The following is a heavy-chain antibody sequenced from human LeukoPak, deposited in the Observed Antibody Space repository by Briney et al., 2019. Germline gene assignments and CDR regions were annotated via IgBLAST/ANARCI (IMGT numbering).Heavy chain of an antibody. V-gene: IGHV1-46*01. CDR3: ARDVPGSIGTTARFDP. CDR1: GYTFTSNY. Sequence: ASVKVSCKASGYTFTSNYIHWVRQAPGQGLEWMGMIYPRDGSTNYAQKFQGRVTITADESTSTAYMELRSLRSDDTGVYYCARDVPGSIGTTARFDPWGQGTLVTVSS. CDR2: IYPRDGST. J-gene: IGHJ5*02. D-gene: IGHD1-1*01.